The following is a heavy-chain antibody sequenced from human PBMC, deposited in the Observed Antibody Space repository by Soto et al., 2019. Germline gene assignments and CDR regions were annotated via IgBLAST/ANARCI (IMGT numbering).Heavy chain of an antibody. V-gene: IGHV3-23*01. J-gene: IGHJ4*02. Sequence: GGSLILSCAASGFTFSSYAMSWVRQAPGKGLEWVSAISGSGGSTYYADSVKGRFTISRDNSKNTLYLQMNSLRAEDTAVYYCAKGGIFGVVRPTWGQGTLVTVSS. CDR3: AKGGIFGVVRPT. D-gene: IGHD3-3*01. CDR2: ISGSGGST. CDR1: GFTFSSYA.